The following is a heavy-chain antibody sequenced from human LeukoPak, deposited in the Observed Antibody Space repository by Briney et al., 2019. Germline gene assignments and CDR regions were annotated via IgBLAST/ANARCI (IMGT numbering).Heavy chain of an antibody. Sequence: GGSLRLSCAASGFTFSSYSMNWVPRAQGKGLEGVSSISSSSSYIYYADSVKGRFTISRDNAKNSLYLQMNSLRAEDTAVYYCARDNRKYSSGWNWGQGTLVTVSS. CDR3: ARDNRKYSSGWN. V-gene: IGHV3-21*01. CDR2: ISSSSSYI. CDR1: GFTFSSYS. D-gene: IGHD6-19*01. J-gene: IGHJ4*02.